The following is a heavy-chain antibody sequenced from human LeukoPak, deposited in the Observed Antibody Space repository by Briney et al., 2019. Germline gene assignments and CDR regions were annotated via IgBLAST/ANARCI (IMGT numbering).Heavy chain of an antibody. D-gene: IGHD3-22*01. CDR1: GGSISTYY. Sequence: PSETLSLTCTVSGGSISTYYWSWIRQPPGKGLEWIGYIYYSGSTNYNPSLKSRVSISVDTSKNQFSLKLNSVTAADTAVYYCARVWGVTDFYDSRGAFDTWGQGTMVTVSS. J-gene: IGHJ3*02. CDR3: ARVWGVTDFYDSRGAFDT. V-gene: IGHV4-59*01. CDR2: IYYSGST.